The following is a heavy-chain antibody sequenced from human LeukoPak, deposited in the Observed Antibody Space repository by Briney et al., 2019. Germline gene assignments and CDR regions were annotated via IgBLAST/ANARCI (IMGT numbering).Heavy chain of an antibody. Sequence: GGSLRLSCAASGFTFSSYWMSWVRQAPGKWLEWVANIKQDGSEKYYVDSVKGRFTISRDNAKNSLYLQMNSLRAEDTAVYYCARANGNMPAAIFNHFFDYWGQGTLVTVSS. CDR1: GFTFSSYW. V-gene: IGHV3-7*01. CDR3: ARANGNMPAAIFNHFFDY. D-gene: IGHD2-2*02. CDR2: IKQDGSEK. J-gene: IGHJ4*02.